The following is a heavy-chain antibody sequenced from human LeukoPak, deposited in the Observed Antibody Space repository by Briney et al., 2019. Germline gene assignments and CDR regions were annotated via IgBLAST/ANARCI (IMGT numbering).Heavy chain of an antibody. J-gene: IGHJ3*02. D-gene: IGHD4-23*01. Sequence: GGSLRLSCAASGFTFSSYAMSWVRQAPGKGLEWVSSITGSGGSTYYADSVKGRFTISRDNFKNSLYLQMNSLRAEDTAVYYCAKHYGGNPKDAFDIWGXGTMVTVSS. CDR2: ITGSGGST. CDR1: GFTFSSYA. CDR3: AKHYGGNPKDAFDI. V-gene: IGHV3-23*01.